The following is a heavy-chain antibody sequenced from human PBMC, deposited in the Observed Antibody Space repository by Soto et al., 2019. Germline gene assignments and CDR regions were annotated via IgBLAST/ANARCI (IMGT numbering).Heavy chain of an antibody. D-gene: IGHD1-26*01. CDR3: ARTVGAAYYFDC. J-gene: IGHJ4*02. CDR1: GDSMTKYY. V-gene: IGHV4-4*07. Sequence: QVQLQESGPGLVKPSETLSLTCNVSGDSMTKYYWSWIRQPAGKGLEWIGRIYTSGSTNYNPSLKSRVTMSIDTSNNHFSLNLKSVTAADTAVYYCARTVGAAYYFDCWGQGALVTVSS. CDR2: IYTSGST.